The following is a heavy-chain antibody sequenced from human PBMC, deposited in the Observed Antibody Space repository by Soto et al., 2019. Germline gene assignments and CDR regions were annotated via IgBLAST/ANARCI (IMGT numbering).Heavy chain of an antibody. CDR3: ARVSGHSYYYGMDV. CDR1: GGPFSSYA. CDR2: IIPIFGTA. D-gene: IGHD3-3*02. V-gene: IGHV1-69*06. J-gene: IGHJ6*01. Sequence: SVKVSFKACGGPFSSYAISLVRQAPGQGLEWMGGIIPIFGTANYAQKFQGRVTITADKSTSTAYMELSSLRSEDTAVYYCARVSGHSYYYGMDVWGHGTTVTVSS.